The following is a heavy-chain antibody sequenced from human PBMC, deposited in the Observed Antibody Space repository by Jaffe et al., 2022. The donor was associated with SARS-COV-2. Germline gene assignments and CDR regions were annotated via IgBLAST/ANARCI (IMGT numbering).Heavy chain of an antibody. CDR2: IYYSGST. D-gene: IGHD3-9*01. J-gene: IGHJ6*02. CDR1: GGSISSYY. Sequence: QVQLQESGPGLVKPSETLSLTCTVSGGSISSYYWSWIRQPPGKGLEWIGYIYYSGSTNYNPSLKSRVTISVDTSKNQFSLKLSSVTAADTAVYYCARDRVLRYFDWLSRPLWYYGMDVWGQGTTVTVSS. CDR3: ARDRVLRYFDWLSRPLWYYGMDV. V-gene: IGHV4-59*01.